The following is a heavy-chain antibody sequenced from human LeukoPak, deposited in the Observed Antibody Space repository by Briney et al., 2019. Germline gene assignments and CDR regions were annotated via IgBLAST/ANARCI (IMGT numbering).Heavy chain of an antibody. CDR2: FSRGGPDT. J-gene: IGHJ4*02. D-gene: IGHD6-13*01. CDR3: AKGALGSWYYFDY. V-gene: IGHV3-23*01. CDR1: GFTFGSSA. Sequence: GGSLSLSCVASGFTFGSSAMSWVRQAPGKGPEWVSTFSRGGPDTYYADSVKGRFTIFRDNSKNTLYLQMNSLRDEDTAVYYCAKGALGSWYYFDYWGRGTLVTVSS.